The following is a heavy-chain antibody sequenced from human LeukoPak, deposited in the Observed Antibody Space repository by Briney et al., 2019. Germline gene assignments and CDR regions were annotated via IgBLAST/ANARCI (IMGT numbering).Heavy chain of an antibody. V-gene: IGHV3-74*01. CDR2: IDGDGRST. J-gene: IGHJ4*02. CDR1: GFTFSGHW. Sequence: GGSLRLSCTASGFTFSGHWMHWVRQAPGKGLVWVSRIDGDGRSTSYADSVKGRFTISRDNAKNTLFLQMDSLRPEDTAFYYCARAGDSWGQGTLVTVSS. CDR3: ARAGDS.